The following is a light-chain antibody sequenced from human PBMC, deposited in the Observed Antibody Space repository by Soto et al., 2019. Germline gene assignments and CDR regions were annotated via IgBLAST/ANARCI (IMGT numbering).Light chain of an antibody. V-gene: IGLV2-14*03. J-gene: IGLJ2*01. CDR2: DVS. CDR3: SSYTGSSTLVV. Sequence: QSALTQPASVSGSPGQSITISYTGTSSDIGAYNYVSWYQQHPGKVPKLLIYDVSSRPSGISNRFSGSKSGDTASLTISGLQAEDEAHYYCSSYTGSSTLVVFGGGTKLTVL. CDR1: SSDIGAYNY.